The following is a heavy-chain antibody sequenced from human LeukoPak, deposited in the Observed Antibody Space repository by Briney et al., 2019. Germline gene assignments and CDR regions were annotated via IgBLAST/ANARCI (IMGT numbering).Heavy chain of an antibody. CDR3: ARASPGIAVAGTSFDY. Sequence: PSETLSLTCTVSGGSISSSIYYWGWIRQPPGKGLEWIGSIYYRGSTYYNPSLKSRVTISLDTSKNQFSLKLSSVTAADTAVYYCARASPGIAVAGTSFDYWGQGTLVTVSS. J-gene: IGHJ4*02. V-gene: IGHV4-39*07. CDR2: IYYRGST. D-gene: IGHD6-19*01. CDR1: GGSISSSIYY.